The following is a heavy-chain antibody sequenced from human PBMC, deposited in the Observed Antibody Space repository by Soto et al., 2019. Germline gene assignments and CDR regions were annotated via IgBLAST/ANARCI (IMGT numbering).Heavy chain of an antibody. CDR2: ISAYNGNT. CDR3: ARDPVLRFLEWPTHYGMDV. D-gene: IGHD3-3*01. Sequence: GASVKVSCKASGYTFTSYGISWVRQAPGQGLEWMGWISAYNGNTNYAQKLQGRVTMTTDTSTSTAYMELRSLRSDDTAVYYCARDPVLRFLEWPTHYGMDVWGQETTVTVSS. V-gene: IGHV1-18*01. J-gene: IGHJ6*02. CDR1: GYTFTSYG.